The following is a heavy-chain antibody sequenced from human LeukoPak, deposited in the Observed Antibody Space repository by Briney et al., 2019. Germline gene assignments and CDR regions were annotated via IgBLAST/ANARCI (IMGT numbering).Heavy chain of an antibody. D-gene: IGHD3-9*01. CDR1: GFTFSSYW. Sequence: GGSLRLSCAASGFTFSSYWMHWVRQAPGKGLVWVSRINSDGSSTSYADSVKGRFTISRDNAKNTLYLQMNSLRAEDTAVYYCARESHQFRYPFDIWGQGTMVTVSS. CDR2: INSDGSST. J-gene: IGHJ3*02. CDR3: ARESHQFRYPFDI. V-gene: IGHV3-74*01.